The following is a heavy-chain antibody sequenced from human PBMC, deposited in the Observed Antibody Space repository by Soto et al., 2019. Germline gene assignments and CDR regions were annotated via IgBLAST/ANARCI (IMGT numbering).Heavy chain of an antibody. CDR3: ARLGGSGWSMDF. V-gene: IGHV3-7*05. CDR1: GFTFSSYW. J-gene: IGHJ4*02. CDR2: IKQDGSEK. Sequence: EVPLVESGGALVQPGGSLRLSCAASGFTFSSYWMSWVRQAPGKGLEWVADIKQDGSEKYYVESVKGRFTISRDNAKNSLSLQMNSLRAEDTAVYYCARLGGSGWSMDFLGRGTLVTVST. D-gene: IGHD6-19*01.